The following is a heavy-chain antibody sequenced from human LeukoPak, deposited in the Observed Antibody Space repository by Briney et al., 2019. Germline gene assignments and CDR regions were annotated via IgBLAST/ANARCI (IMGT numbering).Heavy chain of an antibody. D-gene: IGHD2-15*01. CDR1: GFTFSSYA. CDR2: ISGSGGST. J-gene: IGHJ4*02. V-gene: IGHV3-23*01. CDR3: AKDQGGRNDY. Sequence: GGSLRLSCAASGFTFSSYAMSWVRQAPGKGLEWVSHISGSGGSTYYADPVKGRFTISRDNSKNTLYLQMNSLRAGDTAVYYCAKDQGGRNDYWGQGTLVTVSS.